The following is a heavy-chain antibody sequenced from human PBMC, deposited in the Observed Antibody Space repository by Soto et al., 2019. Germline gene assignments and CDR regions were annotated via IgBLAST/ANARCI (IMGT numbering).Heavy chain of an antibody. J-gene: IGHJ6*02. V-gene: IGHV3-21*01. Sequence: GGSLRLSCAASGFTFSSYNMNWVRQAPGKGLEWVSSISSSGFSINYADSVKGRFSISRDNAQNSLHLQMNNLRAEDTAVYYCARNESSKFYGMDVWGQGTTVPVSS. CDR2: ISSSGFSI. D-gene: IGHD6-6*01. CDR1: GFTFSSYN. CDR3: ARNESSKFYGMDV.